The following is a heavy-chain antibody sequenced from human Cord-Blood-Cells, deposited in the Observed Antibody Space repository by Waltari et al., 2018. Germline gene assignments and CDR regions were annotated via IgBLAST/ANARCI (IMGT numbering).Heavy chain of an antibody. CDR1: GGSISSSSYY. CDR3: LTGDAFDI. D-gene: IGHD7-27*01. V-gene: IGHV4-39*01. Sequence: QLQLQESGPGLVKPSETLSLTCTVSGGSISSSSYYWGWIRQPPGKGLEWIGSIYYSGGTYYNPSLKSRVTISVDTSKTQCSLKLSSVTAADTAVYYCLTGDAFDIWGQGTMVTVSS. J-gene: IGHJ3*02. CDR2: IYYSGGT.